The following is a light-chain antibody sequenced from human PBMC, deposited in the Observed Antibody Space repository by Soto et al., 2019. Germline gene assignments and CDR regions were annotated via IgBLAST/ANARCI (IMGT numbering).Light chain of an antibody. CDR2: EVT. J-gene: IGLJ1*01. CDR1: RSDVGAYNY. CDR3: SSFTSRFTFV. V-gene: IGLV2-14*01. Sequence: QSVLTQPASVSGSPGQSIAISCTGTRSDVGAYNYVSWYQQHPGKAPKLMISEVTNRPSGVSDRFSGSKSGNTASLTISGPQAEEEADYYCSSFTSRFTFVFGTGTKVTV.